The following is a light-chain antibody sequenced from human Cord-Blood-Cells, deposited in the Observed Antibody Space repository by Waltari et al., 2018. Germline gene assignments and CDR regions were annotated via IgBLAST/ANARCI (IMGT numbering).Light chain of an antibody. Sequence: SYELTQPPSVSVSPGQTARITCSGDALPKQYAYWYQQKPGQAPGLVIYKDSERPSGLPERFSGSSSGTTVTLTISGVQAEDEADYYCQSADSSGTYNVVFGGGTKLTVL. V-gene: IGLV3-25*03. CDR1: ALPKQY. CDR3: QSADSSGTYNVV. J-gene: IGLJ2*01. CDR2: KDS.